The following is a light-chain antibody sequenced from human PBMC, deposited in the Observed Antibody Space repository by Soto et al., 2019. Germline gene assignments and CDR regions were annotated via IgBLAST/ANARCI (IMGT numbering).Light chain of an antibody. CDR1: SSDVGSYNL. Sequence: QSVLTQPASVCGSPGQSITISCTGTSSDVGSYNLVSWYQQHPGKAPKLMIYEGSKRPSGVSNRFSGSKSGNTASLTISGLQAEVEADYFCCSDGGSGIQAYVFGTRSKLT. CDR3: CSDGGSGIQAYV. CDR2: EGS. V-gene: IGLV2-23*01. J-gene: IGLJ1*01.